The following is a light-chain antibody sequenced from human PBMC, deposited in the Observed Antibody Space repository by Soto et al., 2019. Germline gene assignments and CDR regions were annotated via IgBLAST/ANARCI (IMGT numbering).Light chain of an antibody. CDR2: GDT. CDR3: QSYDSALSVYVV. CDR1: SSNIGAGYD. V-gene: IGLV1-40*01. J-gene: IGLJ2*01. Sequence: QSVLXXPPSXSGAXGQRVTISXXGSSSNIGAGYDVHWYQQLPGTAPKLLXYGDTNRPSGVPDRFSGSKSGTSASLAITGLQAEDEADYYCQSYDSALSVYVVFGGGTKLTVL.